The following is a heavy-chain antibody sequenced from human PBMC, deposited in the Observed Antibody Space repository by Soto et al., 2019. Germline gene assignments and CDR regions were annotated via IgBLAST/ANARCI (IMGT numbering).Heavy chain of an antibody. CDR2: ISAYNGNT. J-gene: IGHJ4*02. CDR3: ARRGSGSYFFSYFDY. CDR1: GYTFTSYG. V-gene: IGHV1-18*01. D-gene: IGHD3-10*01. Sequence: ASVKVSCKASGYTFTSYGISWVRQAPGQGLEWMGWISAYNGNTNYAQKLQGRVTMTTDTSTSTAYMELRSLRSDDTAVYYCARRGSGSYFFSYFDYWGQGTLVTVSS.